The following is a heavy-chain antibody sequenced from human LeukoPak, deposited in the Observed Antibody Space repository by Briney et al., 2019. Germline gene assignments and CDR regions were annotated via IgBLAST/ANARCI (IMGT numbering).Heavy chain of an antibody. CDR2: ISSSSSTI. D-gene: IGHD5-24*01. CDR1: GFTFSMYS. CDR3: VVEMSTIDY. V-gene: IGHV3-48*02. J-gene: IGHJ4*02. Sequence: GGSLRLSCAASGFTFSMYSMGWVRQAPGKGLEWVSYISSSSSTIYYADSVKGRFTISRDNAKKLLYLQMNSLRDEDTAVFYCVVEMSTIDYWGQGTLVTVSS.